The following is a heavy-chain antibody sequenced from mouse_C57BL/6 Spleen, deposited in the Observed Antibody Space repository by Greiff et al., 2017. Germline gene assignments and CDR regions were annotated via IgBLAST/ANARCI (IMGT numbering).Heavy chain of an antibody. V-gene: IGHV1-80*01. CDR1: GYAFSSYW. CDR3: ARKAPLHYDGSSYAMDY. J-gene: IGHJ4*01. D-gene: IGHD1-1*01. Sequence: VKLMESGAELVKPGASVKISCKASGYAFSSYWMNWVKQRPGKGLEWIGQIYPGDGDTNYNGKFKGKATLTADKSSSTAYMQLSSLTSEDSAVYFCARKAPLHYDGSSYAMDYWGQGTSVTGSS. CDR2: IYPGDGDT.